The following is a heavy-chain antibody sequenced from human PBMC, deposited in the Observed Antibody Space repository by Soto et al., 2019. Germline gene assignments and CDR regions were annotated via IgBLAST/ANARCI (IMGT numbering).Heavy chain of an antibody. J-gene: IGHJ6*02. Sequence: GGSLRLSCAASGFIFNDYWLHWVRQAPGKGLEWLSRINPDGSSTDCADSVKGRFTVSRDNAKNTLYLQMNSLRAEDTAVYYCARDNPRPSGWDVWGQGTTVTVSS. CDR3: ARDNPRPSGWDV. V-gene: IGHV3-74*01. CDR2: INPDGSST. CDR1: GFIFNDYW.